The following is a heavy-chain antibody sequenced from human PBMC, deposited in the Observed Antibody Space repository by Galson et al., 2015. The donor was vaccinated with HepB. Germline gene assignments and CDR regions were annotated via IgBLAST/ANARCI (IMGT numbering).Heavy chain of an antibody. CDR1: GGSISSYY. CDR2: IYTSGST. J-gene: IGHJ6*02. D-gene: IGHD1-1*01. V-gene: IGHV4-4*07. CDR3: ARDQMNGTKYYYYYYGMDV. Sequence: ETLSLTCTVSGGSISSYYWSWIRQPAGKGLEWIGRIYTSGSTNYNPSLKSRVTMSVDTSKNQFSLKLSSVTAADTAVYYCARDQMNGTKYYYYYYGMDVWGQGTTVTVSS.